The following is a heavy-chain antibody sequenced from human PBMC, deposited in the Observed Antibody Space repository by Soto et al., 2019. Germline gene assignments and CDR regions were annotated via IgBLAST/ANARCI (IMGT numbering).Heavy chain of an antibody. CDR1: GGSVNNADYF. Sequence: QVRLEESGPGLVKPSETLSLICSVSGGSVNNADYFWSWIRHHPEHGLEWIGYIYYSGSTRYNPSVKTRATLSIDTSKHQFSLRLNSVTVADTAVYFCARDADYGGSRGGMDVWGRGTTVTVSS. J-gene: IGHJ6*02. D-gene: IGHD4-17*01. V-gene: IGHV4-31*03. CDR2: IYYSGST. CDR3: ARDADYGGSRGGMDV.